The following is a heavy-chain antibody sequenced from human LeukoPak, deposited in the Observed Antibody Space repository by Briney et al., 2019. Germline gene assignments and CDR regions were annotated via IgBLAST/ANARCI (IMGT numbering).Heavy chain of an antibody. CDR2: INHSGIT. V-gene: IGHV4-34*01. J-gene: IGHJ4*02. CDR3: ARMSIAVTGIDF. D-gene: IGHD6-19*01. Sequence: SETLSLTCAVYGGSFSGYYWSWIRQPPGEGLEWMGEINHSGITNYNPSLKSRVTISVDTSKNQFSLKLSSVTAADTAVYHCARMSIAVTGIDFWGQGTLVTVSS. CDR1: GGSFSGYY.